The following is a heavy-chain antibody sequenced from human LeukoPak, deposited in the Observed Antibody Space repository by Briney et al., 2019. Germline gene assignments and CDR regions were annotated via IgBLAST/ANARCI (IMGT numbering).Heavy chain of an antibody. CDR2: IYYSGST. Sequence: SETLSPTCTVSGYSISSSYYWGWIRQPPGKGLEWIGSIYYSGSTYYNPSLKSRVTISVDTSKNQFSLKLSSVTAADTAVYYCARHFDMVVVITPDAFDIWGQGTMVTVSS. D-gene: IGHD3-22*01. J-gene: IGHJ3*02. CDR1: GYSISSSYY. V-gene: IGHV4-38-2*02. CDR3: ARHFDMVVVITPDAFDI.